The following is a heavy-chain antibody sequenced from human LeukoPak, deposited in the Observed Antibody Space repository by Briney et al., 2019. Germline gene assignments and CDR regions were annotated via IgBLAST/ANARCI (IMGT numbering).Heavy chain of an antibody. CDR2: ISSSSTDL. J-gene: IGHJ6*02. V-gene: IGHV3-21*01. D-gene: IGHD5-18*01. CDR1: GFTFNIYT. Sequence: PGGSLRLSCAASGFTFNIYTMTWVRQAPGKGLEWVSSISSSSTDLYYADSVKGRFTISRDNDKNSLFLQMNSLRADDTAVYYCARGGNTAMAPIYYYYGMDVWGQGTTVTVSS. CDR3: ARGGNTAMAPIYYYYGMDV.